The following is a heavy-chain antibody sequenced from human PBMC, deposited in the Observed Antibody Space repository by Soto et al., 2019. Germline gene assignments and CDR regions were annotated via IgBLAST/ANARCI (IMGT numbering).Heavy chain of an antibody. Sequence: QVQLVQSGAEVKKPGASVKVSCKAAGYTFTSYDINWVRQATGQGLEWMGWMNPNSGNTGYAQKFQGRVTMTRNTSISTAYMELSSLRSEDTAVYYCARVQDFWSGWNFDYWGQGTLVTVSS. D-gene: IGHD3-3*01. J-gene: IGHJ4*02. CDR2: MNPNSGNT. CDR1: GYTFTSYD. CDR3: ARVQDFWSGWNFDY. V-gene: IGHV1-8*01.